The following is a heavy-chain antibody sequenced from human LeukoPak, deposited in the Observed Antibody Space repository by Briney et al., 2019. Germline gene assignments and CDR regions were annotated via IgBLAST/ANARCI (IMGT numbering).Heavy chain of an antibody. D-gene: IGHD3-10*01. J-gene: IGHJ5*02. CDR2: ISSNGGST. CDR3: VGVRWFGGSNWFDP. V-gene: IGHV3-64D*09. Sequence: AGTLRLSCSASGFTFSTSAMHWVRQGPGKGLEYVSAISSNGGSTYYADSVKGRFTISRDNSKNTLHLQMSSLRAEDTAVYYCVGVRWFGGSNWFDPWGQGTLVTVSS. CDR1: GFTFSTSA.